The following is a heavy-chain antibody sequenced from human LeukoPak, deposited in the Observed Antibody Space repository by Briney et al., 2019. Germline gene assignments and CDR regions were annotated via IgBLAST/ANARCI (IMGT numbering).Heavy chain of an antibody. CDR1: GFTFSIYG. Sequence: GGSLRLSCAACGFTFSIYGMHCVRQAPGKGLEWVTYIRYDESHKQYASSVKGRFTISRDNSRNTMYLQMNSLRTEDTAVYYCAKKEGNLDWLDYWGQGTLVTVSS. CDR2: IRYDESHK. J-gene: IGHJ4*02. V-gene: IGHV3-30*02. D-gene: IGHD3-9*01. CDR3: AKKEGNLDWLDY.